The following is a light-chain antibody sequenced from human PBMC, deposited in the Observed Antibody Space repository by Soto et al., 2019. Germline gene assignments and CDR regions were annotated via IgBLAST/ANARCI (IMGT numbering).Light chain of an antibody. CDR3: SSYTSSSIRV. J-gene: IGLJ2*01. Sequence: QSALTQPASVSGSPGQSITISCTGTTNDVGGYNYVSWYQQHPGNAPKLMIYDVNNRPSGVSNRFSGSKSGNTASLTISGLQAEVEADYYCSSYTSSSIRVFGGGTKLTVL. CDR1: TNDVGGYNY. V-gene: IGLV2-14*03. CDR2: DVN.